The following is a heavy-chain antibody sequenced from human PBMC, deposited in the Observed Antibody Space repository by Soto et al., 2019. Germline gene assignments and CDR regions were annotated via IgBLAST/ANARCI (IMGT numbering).Heavy chain of an antibody. CDR2: MNPGRDKR. CDR1: GYTFTRYD. CDR3: VRGANFDQ. Sequence: QVQLVQSGAEVKKPGASVRVSCKGSGYTFTRYDVHWVRQATGQGLEWMGWMNPGRDKRGYAQKFQGRITMSVDTSTYTVYMELSSLGSEDTAVYYCVRGANFDQWGQGTLVTVSS. V-gene: IGHV1-8*01. J-gene: IGHJ4*02.